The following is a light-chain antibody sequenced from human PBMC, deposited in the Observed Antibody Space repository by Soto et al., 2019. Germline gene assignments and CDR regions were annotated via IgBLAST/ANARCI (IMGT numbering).Light chain of an antibody. CDR2: DTS. Sequence: ATLPVTPRALAAPSCRPTHRFGDTFPWYQHKAGQTHRLLIYDTSSRPTGVPTRFSGSRSVAEFTLNINSLQSEDFAVYYCQHYDHLPLTFGGGTKVEIK. J-gene: IGKJ4*02. V-gene: IGKV3-15*01. CDR3: QHYDHLPLT. CDR1: HRFGDT.